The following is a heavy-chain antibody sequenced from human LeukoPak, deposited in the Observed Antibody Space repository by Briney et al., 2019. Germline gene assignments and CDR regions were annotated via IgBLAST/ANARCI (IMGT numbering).Heavy chain of an antibody. CDR3: ARGRSLVAAGTTAYYFDY. CDR1: GGSFSGYY. Sequence: SETLSLTCAVYGGSFSGYYWSWIRQPPGKGLEWIGEINHSGSTNYNPSLKSRVTISVDTSKNQFSLKLSSVTAADTAVYYCARGRSLVAAGTTAYYFDYWGQGTLVTVSS. J-gene: IGHJ4*02. V-gene: IGHV4-34*01. D-gene: IGHD2-15*01. CDR2: INHSGST.